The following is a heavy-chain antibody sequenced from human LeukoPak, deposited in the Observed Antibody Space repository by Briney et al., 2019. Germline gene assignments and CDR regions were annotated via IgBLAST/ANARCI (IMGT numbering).Heavy chain of an antibody. CDR1: GYTFTGYY. J-gene: IGHJ4*02. CDR3: ARSSQMDTAMVLSLDY. V-gene: IGHV1-2*04. CDR2: INPNSGGT. D-gene: IGHD5-18*01. Sequence: ASVKVSCKASGYTFTGYYMHRVRQAPGQGLEWMGWINPNSGGTNYAQKFQGWVTMTRDTSISTAYMELSRLRSDDTAVYYCARSSQMDTAMVLSLDYWGQGTLVTVSS.